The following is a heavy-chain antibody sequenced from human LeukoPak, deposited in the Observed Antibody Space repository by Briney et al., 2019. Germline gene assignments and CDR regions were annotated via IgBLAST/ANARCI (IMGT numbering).Heavy chain of an antibody. Sequence: GRSLRLSCAASGFTFSSYGMHWVRQAPGKGLEWVAVISYDGSNKYYADSVKGRFTISRDNSKNTLYLQMNSLRAEDTAVYYCASSGNYYPYLLDYWGQGTLVTVSS. D-gene: IGHD1-26*01. V-gene: IGHV3-30*03. CDR3: ASSGNYYPYLLDY. CDR1: GFTFSSYG. CDR2: ISYDGSNK. J-gene: IGHJ4*02.